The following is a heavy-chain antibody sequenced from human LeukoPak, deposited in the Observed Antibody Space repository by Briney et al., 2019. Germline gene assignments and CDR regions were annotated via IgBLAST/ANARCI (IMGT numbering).Heavy chain of an antibody. D-gene: IGHD6-6*01. J-gene: IGHJ5*02. CDR2: IYYSGST. V-gene: IGHV4-59*01. CDR1: GGSISSYY. CDR3: ARDIGIAARPSWFDP. Sequence: SETLSLTCTVSGGSISSYYWSWIRQPPGKGLEWIGYIYYSGSTNYNPSLKSRFTISVDTSNNQFSLKLSSVTAADTAVYYCARDIGIAARPSWFDPWGQGTLVTVSS.